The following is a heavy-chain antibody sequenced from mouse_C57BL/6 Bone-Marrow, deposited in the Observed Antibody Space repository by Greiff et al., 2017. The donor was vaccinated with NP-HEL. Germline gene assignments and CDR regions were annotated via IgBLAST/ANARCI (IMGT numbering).Heavy chain of an antibody. CDR1: EYEFPSHD. Sequence: EVKLVESGGGLVQPGESLKLSCESTEYEFPSHDMSWVRKTPEKRLELVAAINSDGGRTYYPDTMERRYIISRDNTKKTLYLQMSSLRSQDTALYYFAIHEGTTRAMDYWGQGTSVTVSS. V-gene: IGHV5-2*01. J-gene: IGHJ4*01. CDR2: INSDGGRT. D-gene: IGHD1-1*01. CDR3: AIHEGTTRAMDY.